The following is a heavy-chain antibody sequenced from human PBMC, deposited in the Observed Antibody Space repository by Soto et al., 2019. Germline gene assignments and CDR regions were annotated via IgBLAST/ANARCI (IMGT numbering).Heavy chain of an antibody. J-gene: IGHJ6*03. Sequence: SETLSLTCTVSGGSISSYYWSWIRQPPGKGLEWIGYIYYSGSTNYNPSLKSRVTISVDTSKNQFSLKLSSVTAADTAVYYCARGRTSIDCSSTSCYYYMYVWGQGTTVTVSS. D-gene: IGHD2-2*01. V-gene: IGHV4-59*01. CDR2: IYYSGST. CDR1: GGSISSYY. CDR3: ARGRTSIDCSSTSCYYYMYV.